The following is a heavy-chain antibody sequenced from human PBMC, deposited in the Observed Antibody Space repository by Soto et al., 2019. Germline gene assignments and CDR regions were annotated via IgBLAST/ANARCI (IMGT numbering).Heavy chain of an antibody. Sequence: PWDTLSLTCXVSGGSISSYYCSWIRPPPGKGLEWIGYIYYSGSTNYNPSLKSRVTISVDTSKNQFSLKLSSVTAADTAVYYCAREARVPAAYGRFDPWSQGTLVTVSS. V-gene: IGHV4-59*01. J-gene: IGHJ5*02. CDR1: GGSISSYY. CDR3: AREARVPAAYGRFDP. CDR2: IYYSGST. D-gene: IGHD2-2*01.